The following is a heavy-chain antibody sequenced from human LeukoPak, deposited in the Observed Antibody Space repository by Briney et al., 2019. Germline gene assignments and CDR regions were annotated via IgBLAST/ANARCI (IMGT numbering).Heavy chain of an antibody. CDR2: IYYSGST. CDR3: ARHRGYCGSGSKLDY. D-gene: IGHD3-10*01. CDR1: GGTISSSNHY. J-gene: IGHJ4*02. V-gene: IGHV4-39*01. Sequence: SETLSLTCTVSGGTISSSNHYWGWIRQPPGKGPEWIGSIYYSGSTYYNPSLKSRVTISVDTSKNQFSLKLSSETATDTAVYYCARHRGYCGSGSKLDYWGQGTLITVSS.